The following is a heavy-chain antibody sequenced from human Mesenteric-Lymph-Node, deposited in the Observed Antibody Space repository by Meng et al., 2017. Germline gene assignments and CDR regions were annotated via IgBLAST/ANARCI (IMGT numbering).Heavy chain of an antibody. CDR1: GGTFSSYA. V-gene: IGHV1-69*06. D-gene: IGHD3-22*01. Sequence: SVKVSCKASGGTFSSYAISWVRQAPGQGLEWMGGIIPIFGTANYAQKFQGRVTITADKSTSTAYMELSSLRSEDTAVYYCASVGPNSSGYTYYFDYWGQGTLVTVSS. CDR2: IIPIFGTA. J-gene: IGHJ4*02. CDR3: ASVGPNSSGYTYYFDY.